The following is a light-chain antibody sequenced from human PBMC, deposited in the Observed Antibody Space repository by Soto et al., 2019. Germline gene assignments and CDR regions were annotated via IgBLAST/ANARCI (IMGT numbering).Light chain of an antibody. CDR1: QSVRFN. CDR2: VAS. CDR3: QQYNDWPPT. J-gene: IGKJ1*01. V-gene: IGKV3-15*01. Sequence: EIVLTQSPATLSVSPGDRATLSCRASQSVRFNLAWYQQKPGQAPRLLIHVASTRATGIPVRFSGSGSGTDFTLTISSLQSEDFAVYYCQQYNDWPPTFGQGNKVEIK.